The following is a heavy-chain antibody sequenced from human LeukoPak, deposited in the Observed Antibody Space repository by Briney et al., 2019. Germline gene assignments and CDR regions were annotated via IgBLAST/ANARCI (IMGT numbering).Heavy chain of an antibody. J-gene: IGHJ6*03. V-gene: IGHV1-69*05. CDR2: IIPIFGTA. CDR3: ARVGYGSGYMDV. D-gene: IGHD3-10*01. CDR1: GYTFTSYG. Sequence: SVKVSCKASGYTFTSYGISWVRQAPGQGLEWMGGIIPIFGTANYAQKFQGRVTITTDESTSTAYMELSSLRSEDTAVYYCARVGYGSGYMDVWGKGTTVTVSS.